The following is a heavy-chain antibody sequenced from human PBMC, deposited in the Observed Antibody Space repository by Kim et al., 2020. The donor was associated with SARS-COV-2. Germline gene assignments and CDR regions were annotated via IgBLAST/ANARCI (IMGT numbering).Heavy chain of an antibody. D-gene: IGHD6-19*01. Sequence: ADSVKGRFTISRDNAKNSLYLQMNSLRAEDTAVYYCARDWTPIAVAVFGYWGQGTLVTVSS. CDR3: ARDWTPIAVAVFGY. J-gene: IGHJ4*02. V-gene: IGHV3-11*06.